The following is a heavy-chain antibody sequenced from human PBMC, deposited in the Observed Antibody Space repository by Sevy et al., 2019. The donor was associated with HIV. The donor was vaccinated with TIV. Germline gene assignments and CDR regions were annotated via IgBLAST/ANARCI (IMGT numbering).Heavy chain of an antibody. D-gene: IGHD3-10*01. CDR3: AKGLGMVQGALLSDDV. J-gene: IGHJ3*01. Sequence: GGSLRLSCAASGFTFSRYGMHWVRQAPGKGLEWVAFIRYDGSTKYYAESVKGRFIISRDNSKGTLYLQMNSLRGDDTSLYYYAKGLGMVQGALLSDDVWGQGTMVTVSS. V-gene: IGHV3-30*02. CDR2: IRYDGSTK. CDR1: GFTFSRYG.